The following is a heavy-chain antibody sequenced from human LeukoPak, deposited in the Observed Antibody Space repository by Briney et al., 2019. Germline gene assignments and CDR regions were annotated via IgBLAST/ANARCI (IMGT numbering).Heavy chain of an antibody. CDR3: ARDRKVTMVRGVYNWFDP. V-gene: IGHV3-23*01. Sequence: GGSLRLSCAASGFTFSSYAMSWVRQAPGKGLEWVSAISGSGGSTYYADSVKGRFTISRDNSKNTLYLQMNSLRAEDTAVYYCARDRKVTMVRGVYNWFDPWGQGTLVTVSS. J-gene: IGHJ5*02. CDR1: GFTFSSYA. CDR2: ISGSGGST. D-gene: IGHD3-10*01.